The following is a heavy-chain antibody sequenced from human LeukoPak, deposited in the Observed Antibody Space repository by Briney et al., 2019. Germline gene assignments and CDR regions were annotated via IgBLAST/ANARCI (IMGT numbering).Heavy chain of an antibody. CDR2: IYPGDSDT. V-gene: IGHV5-51*01. Sequence: PGESLKISCKGSGYSFTSYWIGWVRQMPGKGLEWMGIIYPGDSDTRYSPSFQGQVTISADKSISTAYLQWSSLKASDTAMYYCARSHSGWSLHDAFDIWGQGTMVTVSS. D-gene: IGHD6-19*01. J-gene: IGHJ3*02. CDR1: GYSFTSYW. CDR3: ARSHSGWSLHDAFDI.